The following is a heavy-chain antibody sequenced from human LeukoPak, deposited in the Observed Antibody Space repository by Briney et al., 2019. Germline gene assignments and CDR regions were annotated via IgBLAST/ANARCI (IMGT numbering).Heavy chain of an antibody. D-gene: IGHD4-17*01. Sequence: SETLSLTRAVYGGSFSGYYWSWIRQPPGKGLEWIGEINHSGSTNYNPSLKSRVTISVDTSKNQFSLKLSSVTAADTAVYYCARRTVTTPIDYWGQGTLVTVSS. V-gene: IGHV4-34*01. CDR1: GGSFSGYY. CDR3: ARRTVTTPIDY. J-gene: IGHJ4*02. CDR2: INHSGST.